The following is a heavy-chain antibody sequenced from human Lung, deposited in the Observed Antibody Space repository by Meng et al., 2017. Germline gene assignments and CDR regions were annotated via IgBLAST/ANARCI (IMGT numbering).Heavy chain of an antibody. J-gene: IGHJ4*02. D-gene: IGHD2-21*01. V-gene: IGHV4-4*02. CDR3: TKNDFYCLGY. CDR2: IYHNWST. CDR1: GGSISSDNW. Sequence: GPRPESGPRLVKPSGALSLTCAVAGGSISSDNWLSWGRPPPGKGLEWIGEIYHNWSTNYNPSLKSRITISVDKPKNQFSLTLSSVTAADTAVYYCTKNDFYCLGYWGQGTLVTVSS.